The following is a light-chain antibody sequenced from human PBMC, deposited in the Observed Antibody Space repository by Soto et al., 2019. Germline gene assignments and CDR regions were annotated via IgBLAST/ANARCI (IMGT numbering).Light chain of an antibody. CDR1: SSDVGSYNY. CDR2: DVS. Sequence: QSALTQPASVSGSPGQSITISCTGTSSDVGSYNYVSWYQQHPGEAPKDMIYDVSSRPSGVSTRCSGSKSGNTASLTISVLQAEDEAQYNCSSRTSATTVVYGGGTQLTVL. V-gene: IGLV2-14*03. J-gene: IGLJ7*01. CDR3: SSRTSATTVV.